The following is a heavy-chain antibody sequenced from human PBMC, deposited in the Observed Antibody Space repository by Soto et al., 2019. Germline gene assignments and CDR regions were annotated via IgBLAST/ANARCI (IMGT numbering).Heavy chain of an antibody. J-gene: IGHJ5*02. CDR2: IWYDGSNK. V-gene: IGHV3-33*01. Sequence: QVQLVESGGGVVQPGRSLRLSCAASGFTFSSYGMHWVRQAPGKGLEWVAVIWYDGSNKYYADSVKGRFTISRDNSKNTLYLQMNSLRAEDTAVYYCARESLGQQLAKRWFDPWGQGTLVTVSS. CDR3: ARESLGQQLAKRWFDP. D-gene: IGHD6-13*01. CDR1: GFTFSSYG.